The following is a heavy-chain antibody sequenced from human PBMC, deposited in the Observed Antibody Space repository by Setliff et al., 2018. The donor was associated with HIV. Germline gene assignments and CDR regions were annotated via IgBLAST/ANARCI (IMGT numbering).Heavy chain of an antibody. CDR1: GGSISSGSYY. Sequence: SETLSLTCTVSGGSISSGSYYWSWIRQPAGKGLEWIGRIYTSGSTNYSPSLKSRVTISVDTSKNQFSLKLSSVTAADTAVYYCARGRGIAVAGAGFDYWGQGTLVTVSS. J-gene: IGHJ4*02. CDR2: IYTSGST. V-gene: IGHV4-61*02. CDR3: ARGRGIAVAGAGFDY. D-gene: IGHD6-19*01.